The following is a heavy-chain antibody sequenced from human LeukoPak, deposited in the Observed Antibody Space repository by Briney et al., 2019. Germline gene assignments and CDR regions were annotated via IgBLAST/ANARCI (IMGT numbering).Heavy chain of an antibody. D-gene: IGHD1-14*01. J-gene: IGHJ3*02. CDR3: ARRNNNDAFDT. CDR1: GFTVSSNY. Sequence: PGGSLRPSCAASGFTVSSNYMSWVRQAPGKGLEWVSVIYSGGSTYYADSVKGRFTISRDNSKNTLSLQMNSLRAEDTAVYYCARRNNNDAFDTWGQGTMVTVS. CDR2: IYSGGST. V-gene: IGHV3-53*01.